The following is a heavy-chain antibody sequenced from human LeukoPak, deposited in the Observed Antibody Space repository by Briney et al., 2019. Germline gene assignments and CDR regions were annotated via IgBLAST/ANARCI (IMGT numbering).Heavy chain of an antibody. Sequence: GGSLRLSCAASGFTFSDFWMYWVRQAPGKGLVWISNINEHGTTAYADSVKGRFTISRDNAKNILYLQMNSLRAEDTAVYYCARVRGGNWGQGTLVTVSS. D-gene: IGHD3-16*01. J-gene: IGHJ4*02. CDR2: INEHGTT. CDR3: ARVRGGN. CDR1: GFTFSDFW. V-gene: IGHV3-74*01.